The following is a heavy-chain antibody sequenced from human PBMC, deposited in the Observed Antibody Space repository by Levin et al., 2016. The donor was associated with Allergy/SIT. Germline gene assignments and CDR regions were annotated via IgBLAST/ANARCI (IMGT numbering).Heavy chain of an antibody. CDR3: ARHGADIVVVPAAHVWFDP. J-gene: IGHJ5*02. D-gene: IGHD2-2*01. V-gene: IGHV5-10-1*01. CDR2: IDPSDSYT. Sequence: GESLKISCKGSGYSFTSYWISWVRQMPGKGLEWMGRIDPSDSYTNYSPSFQGHVTISADKSISTAYLQWSSLKASDTAMYYCARHGADIVVVPAAHVWFDPWGQGTLVTVSS. CDR1: GYSFTSYW.